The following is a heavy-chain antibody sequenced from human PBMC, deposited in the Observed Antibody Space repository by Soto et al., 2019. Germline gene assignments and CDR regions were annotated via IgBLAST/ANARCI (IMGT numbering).Heavy chain of an antibody. Sequence: QVQLVQSGAEVKKPGSPVRVSCTASGDTFNFYTISWVRQVPGQGPEWMGRIIPMLGMSNYAQKFQGRVTIMADKSTSTVYMNLSGLTYEDTAVYYCATNYGSGSTHFDYWGQATLVTVSS. V-gene: IGHV1-69*02. CDR2: IIPMLGMS. J-gene: IGHJ4*02. CDR3: ATNYGSGSTHFDY. CDR1: GDTFNFYT. D-gene: IGHD3-10*01.